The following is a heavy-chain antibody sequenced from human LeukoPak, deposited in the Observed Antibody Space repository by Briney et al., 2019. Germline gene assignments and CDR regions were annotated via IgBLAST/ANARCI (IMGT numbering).Heavy chain of an antibody. CDR3: AKESGKFDY. V-gene: IGHV3-43*02. Sequence: GGSLRLSCVASGLNFDDSTMHWVRQAPGKGLERVSLISADGGSTISADSVKGRFSISRDHSKNTLYPQMHSLRSEDTTMYYCAKESGKFDYWGQGTLVAVSS. CDR1: GLNFDDST. CDR2: ISADGGST. J-gene: IGHJ4*02.